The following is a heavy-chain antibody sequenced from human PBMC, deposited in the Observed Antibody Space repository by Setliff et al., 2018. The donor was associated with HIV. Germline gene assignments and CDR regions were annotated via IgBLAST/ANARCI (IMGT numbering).Heavy chain of an antibody. J-gene: IGHJ6*03. CDR2: INAGNGDT. D-gene: IGHD1-1*01. CDR3: ARNPQPTGTPDYYYYYYMDV. V-gene: IGHV1-3*01. Sequence: ASVKVSCKASGDTFTTYALHWVRQAPGQRLEWMGWINAGNGDTKSSQKFQGRVTITRDTSASTAYMELSSLRSEDTGVYYCARNPQPTGTPDYYYYYYMDVWGKGTTVTVSS. CDR1: GDTFTTYA.